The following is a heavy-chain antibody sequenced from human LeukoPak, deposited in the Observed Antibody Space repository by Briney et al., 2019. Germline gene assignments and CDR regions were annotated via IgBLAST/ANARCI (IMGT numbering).Heavy chain of an antibody. CDR1: GYTFTSYG. CDR3: ARACSSTSCYGTDAFDI. CDR2: ISAYNGNT. D-gene: IGHD2-2*01. Sequence: ASVKVSCKASGYTFTSYGISWGRKAPGQELEWMRWISAYNGNTNYAQKLQGRVTMTTDTSTSTAYMELRSLRSDDTAVYYCARACSSTSCYGTDAFDIWGQGTMVTVSS. V-gene: IGHV1-18*01. J-gene: IGHJ3*02.